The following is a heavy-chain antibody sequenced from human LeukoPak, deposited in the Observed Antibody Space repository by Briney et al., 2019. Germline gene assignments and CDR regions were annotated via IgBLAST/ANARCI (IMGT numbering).Heavy chain of an antibody. Sequence: SVKVSCKASGGTFSSYTISWVRQAPGQGLEWMGRIIPILGIANYAQKFQGRVTITADKSTSAAYMELSSLRSEDTAVYYCARGSSTSWPLDDWGQGTLVTVSS. CDR2: IIPILGIA. D-gene: IGHD2-2*01. J-gene: IGHJ4*02. V-gene: IGHV1-69*02. CDR3: ARGSSTSWPLDD. CDR1: GGTFSSYT.